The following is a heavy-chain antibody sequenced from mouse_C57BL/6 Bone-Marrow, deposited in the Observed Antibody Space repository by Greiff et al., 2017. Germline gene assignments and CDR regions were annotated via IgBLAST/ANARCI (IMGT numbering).Heavy chain of an antibody. D-gene: IGHD1-1*01. V-gene: IGHV1-15*01. CDR2: IDPETGGT. CDR3: TRRCDFYGSSFAY. J-gene: IGHJ3*01. Sequence: QVQLQQSGAELVRPGASVTLSCKASGYTFTDYEMHWVKQTPVHGLEWIGAIDPETGGTAYNQKFKGKAILTADKSSSTAYMELRSLKSEDSAVYYDTRRCDFYGSSFAYWCQGTLATVSA. CDR1: GYTFTDYE.